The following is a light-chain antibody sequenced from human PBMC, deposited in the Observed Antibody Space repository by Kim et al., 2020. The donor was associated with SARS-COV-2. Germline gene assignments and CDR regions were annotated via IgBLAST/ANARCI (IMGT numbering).Light chain of an antibody. CDR2: GAS. Sequence: VSPGERATLSCTASQSVSSNLAWYQQKPVQAPRLLVSGASTRATGIPARFSGRGSGTDFTLTISSLQSEDFAVYYCQQYEKWPRTFDQGTKVDIK. V-gene: IGKV3-15*01. CDR3: QQYEKWPRT. J-gene: IGKJ1*01. CDR1: QSVSSN.